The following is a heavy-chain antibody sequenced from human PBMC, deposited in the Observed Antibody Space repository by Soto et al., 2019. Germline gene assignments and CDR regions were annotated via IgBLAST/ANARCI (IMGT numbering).Heavy chain of an antibody. CDR3: ARESGGATATLDYYYFYMDV. V-gene: IGHV1-2*02. Sequence: QVKLVQPGAEVKKPGASVTVSCKASGYRFSDYYLHWGRQAPGQGPEWMGWMNPNSGDTKYAQKFKGRVTMTRDTSVTTAFMELNWLKSDDTAVYYCARESGGATATLDYYYFYMDVWGIGTTVTVSS. J-gene: IGHJ6*03. CDR1: GYRFSDYY. D-gene: IGHD5-12*01. CDR2: MNPNSGDT.